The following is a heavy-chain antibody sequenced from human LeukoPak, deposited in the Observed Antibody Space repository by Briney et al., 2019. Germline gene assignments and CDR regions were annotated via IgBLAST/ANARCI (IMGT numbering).Heavy chain of an antibody. J-gene: IGHJ3*02. CDR1: GYTFTSYY. Sequence: EASVKVSCKASGYTFTSYYMHWVRQAPGQGLAWMGIINPSGGSTSYAQKFQGRVTMTRDTSTSTVYMELSSLRSEDTAVYYCARDRSARGSFFDIWGQGTMVTVSS. CDR2: INPSGGST. D-gene: IGHD5-18*01. CDR3: ARDRSARGSFFDI. V-gene: IGHV1-46*01.